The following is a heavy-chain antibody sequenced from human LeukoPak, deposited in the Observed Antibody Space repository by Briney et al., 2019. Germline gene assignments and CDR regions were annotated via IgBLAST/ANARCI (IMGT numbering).Heavy chain of an antibody. CDR1: GFTFSSYT. Sequence: GGSLRLSCAASGFTFSSYTMNWVRQAPGKGLEWVSSISSGSSYIYYADSAKGRFTISRDNAKNSLYLQMNSLRAEDTAVYYCARDIATAGHSAIDYWGQGTLVTVSS. CDR3: ARDIATAGHSAIDY. D-gene: IGHD6-13*01. CDR2: ISSGSSYI. V-gene: IGHV3-21*01. J-gene: IGHJ4*02.